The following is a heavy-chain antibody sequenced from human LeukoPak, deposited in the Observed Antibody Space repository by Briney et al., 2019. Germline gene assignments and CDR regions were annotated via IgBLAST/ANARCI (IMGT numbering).Heavy chain of an antibody. D-gene: IGHD6-13*01. CDR2: ISSSSSYI. CDR1: GFDFSTYT. V-gene: IGHV3-21*01. CDR3: ARDKAAAGYYYYGMDV. Sequence: GGSLRLSCAASGFDFSTYTMNWVRQAPGKGLEWVSSISSSSSYIYYADSVKGRFTISRDNAKNSMYLQMNSLRAEDTAVYYCARDKAAAGYYYYGMDVWGQGTTVTVSS. J-gene: IGHJ6*02.